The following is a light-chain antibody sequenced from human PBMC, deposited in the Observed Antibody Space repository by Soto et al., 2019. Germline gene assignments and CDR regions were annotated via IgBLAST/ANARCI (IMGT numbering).Light chain of an antibody. CDR3: SSYTSSSAPHVV. Sequence: QSALTQPASVSGSPGQSITISCTGTNSDVGSYNLVSWYQQHPGKAPKILIYEGSKRPSGVPNRFSGSNSGNTASLIISGLQAEDEAEYYCSSYTSSSAPHVVFGGGTKLTVL. CDR1: NSDVGSYNL. CDR2: EGS. J-gene: IGLJ2*01. V-gene: IGLV2-14*02.